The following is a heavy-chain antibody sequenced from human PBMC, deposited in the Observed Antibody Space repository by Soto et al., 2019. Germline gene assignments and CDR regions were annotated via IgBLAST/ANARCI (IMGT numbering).Heavy chain of an antibody. CDR3: ASLMSSGYYYGMDV. J-gene: IGHJ6*02. CDR2: IIPILGIA. V-gene: IGHV1-69*02. CDR1: GGTFSSYT. Sequence: QVQLVQSGAEVKKPGSSVKVSCKASGGTFSSYTISWVRQAPGEGLEWMGRIIPILGIANYAQKFQGRVTMAAXKXPSTAYMELSSLRSEDTAVYYCASLMSSGYYYGMDVWGQGTTVTVSS. D-gene: IGHD3-10*01.